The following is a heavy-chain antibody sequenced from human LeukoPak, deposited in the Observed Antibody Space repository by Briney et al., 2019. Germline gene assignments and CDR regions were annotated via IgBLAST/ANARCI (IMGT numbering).Heavy chain of an antibody. CDR3: ARDCGTTSCYDFPDFDY. D-gene: IGHD2-2*01. Sequence: GGSLRLSCAASGFTVSSNYMSWVRQAPGKGLEWVSYISDGGETIYYADSVKGRFTISRDNAKNSLYLQMNSLRAEDTAVYYCARDCGTTSCYDFPDFDYWGQGTLVTVSS. V-gene: IGHV3-48*01. J-gene: IGHJ4*02. CDR1: GFTVSSNY. CDR2: ISDGGETI.